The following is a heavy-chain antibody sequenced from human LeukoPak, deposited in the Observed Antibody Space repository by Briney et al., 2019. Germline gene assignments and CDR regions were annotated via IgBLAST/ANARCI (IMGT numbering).Heavy chain of an antibody. CDR1: GYSFTSYW. CDR3: ARLPPWITIGGYFDY. Sequence: HGESLKISCKGSGYSFTSYWIGWVRQMPGKGLEWMGIIYPGDSDTRYSPSFQGQVTIPADKSISTAYLQWSSLKASDTAMYYCARLPPWITIGGYFDYWGQGTLVTVSS. J-gene: IGHJ4*02. D-gene: IGHD3-10*01. CDR2: IYPGDSDT. V-gene: IGHV5-51*01.